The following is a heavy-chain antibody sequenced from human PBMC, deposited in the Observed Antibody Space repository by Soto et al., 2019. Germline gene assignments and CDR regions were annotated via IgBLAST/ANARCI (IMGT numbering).Heavy chain of an antibody. CDR2: ISATGGST. V-gene: IGHV3-23*01. CDR1: GFTFSDYA. J-gene: IGHJ4*02. Sequence: LRLSCAVSGFTFSDYAMSWVRQAPGKGLEWVSVISATGGSTYYADSVKGRFTISRDDSKNTVSLQMNSLRAEDTAVYYCAKQRVGSSWYRDFDYWGQGTLVTVSS. D-gene: IGHD6-13*01. CDR3: AKQRVGSSWYRDFDY.